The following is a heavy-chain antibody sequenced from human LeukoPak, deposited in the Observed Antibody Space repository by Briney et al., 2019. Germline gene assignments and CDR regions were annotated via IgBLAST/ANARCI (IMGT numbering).Heavy chain of an antibody. CDR3: AREPPADDYGVVMHYYMDV. CDR1: GFTFSSYG. CDR2: IWYDGSNK. J-gene: IGHJ6*03. D-gene: IGHD4-17*01. Sequence: PGRSLRLSCAASGFTFSSYGMRWVRQAPGKGLEWVAVIWYDGSNKYYADSVKGRFTISRDDSKNTLYLQMNSLRAEDTAVYYCAREPPADDYGVVMHYYMDVWGKGTTVTVSS. V-gene: IGHV3-33*01.